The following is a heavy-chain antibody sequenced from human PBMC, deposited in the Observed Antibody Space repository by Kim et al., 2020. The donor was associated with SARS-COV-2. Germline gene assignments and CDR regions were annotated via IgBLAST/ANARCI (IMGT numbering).Heavy chain of an antibody. D-gene: IGHD5-12*01. CDR1: GGSISSSSYY. Sequence: SETLSLTCTVSGGSISSSSYYWGWIRQPPGKGLDWIGSIYYSGSTYYNPSLKSRVTISVDTSKNQFSLKLSSVTAADTAVYYCARVRPGEWLRSNLGGYFDYWGQGNLVTVSS. CDR2: IYYSGST. J-gene: IGHJ4*02. CDR3: ARVRPGEWLRSNLGGYFDY. V-gene: IGHV4-39*07.